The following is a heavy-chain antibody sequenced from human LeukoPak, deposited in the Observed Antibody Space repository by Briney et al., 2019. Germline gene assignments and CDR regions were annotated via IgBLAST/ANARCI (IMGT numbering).Heavy chain of an antibody. Sequence: SETLSLTCTVSGGSISSTSYYWGWIRQPPGKGLEWIGSIYYSGSPYYNPSLKSRVTISVDTSKNHFSLTLSSVTAADTAVYYCARLHEITMVRGVIDYYFDYWGQGALVTVSS. CDR1: GGSISSTSYY. CDR2: IYYSGSP. V-gene: IGHV4-39*01. J-gene: IGHJ4*02. D-gene: IGHD3-10*01. CDR3: ARLHEITMVRGVIDYYFDY.